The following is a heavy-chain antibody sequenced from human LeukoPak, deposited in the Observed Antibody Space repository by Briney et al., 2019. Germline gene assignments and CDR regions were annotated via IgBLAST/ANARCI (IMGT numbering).Heavy chain of an antibody. D-gene: IGHD2-15*01. CDR2: IYYSGST. CDR3: ARPYCSGGSCHIDY. V-gene: IGHV4-39*01. Sequence: SETLSLTCTVSGGSISSSSYYWGWIRQPPGKGLEWIGSIYYSGSTYYNSSLKSRVTISVDTSKNQFSLKLSSVTAADTAVYYCARPYCSGGSCHIDYWGQGTLVTVSS. J-gene: IGHJ4*02. CDR1: GGSISSSSYY.